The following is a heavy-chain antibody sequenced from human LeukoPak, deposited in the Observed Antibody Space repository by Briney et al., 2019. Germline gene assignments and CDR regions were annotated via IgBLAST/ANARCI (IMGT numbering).Heavy chain of an antibody. V-gene: IGHV4-39*07. D-gene: IGHD6-13*01. CDR3: AREMGSAAGTSDAFDI. J-gene: IGHJ3*02. Sequence: SETLSLTCTVSGGSISSSSYYWGWIRQPPGKGLEWIGSIYYSGSTYYNPSLKSRVTISVDTSKNQLSLKLSSVTAADTAVYYCAREMGSAAGTSDAFDIWGQGTMVTVSS. CDR2: IYYSGST. CDR1: GGSISSSSYY.